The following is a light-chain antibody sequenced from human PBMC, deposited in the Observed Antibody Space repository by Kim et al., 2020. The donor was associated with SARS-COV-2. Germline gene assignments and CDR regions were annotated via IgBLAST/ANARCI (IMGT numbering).Light chain of an antibody. V-gene: IGLV1-47*01. J-gene: IGLJ1*01. CDR2: RNN. Sequence: QSVLTQPPSASGTPGQRVTISCSGSSSNIGSNYVYWYQQLPGTAPKLLIYRNNQRPSGVPDQFSGSKSGTSASLAISGLRSEDEADYYCAAWDDSLSALYVFGTGTKVTVL. CDR1: SSNIGSNY. CDR3: AAWDDSLSALYV.